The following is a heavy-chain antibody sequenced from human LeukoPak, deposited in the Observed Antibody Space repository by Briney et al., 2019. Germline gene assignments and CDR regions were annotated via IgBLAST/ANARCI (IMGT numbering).Heavy chain of an antibody. Sequence: PSETLSLTCTVSGGSISSYYWSWIRQPPGKGLEWIGYIYYSGNTNYNPSLKSRVTISVDTSKSQFSLKLSSVTAADTAVYYCARAGSSAYVPDYWGQGTLVTVSS. CDR2: IYYSGNT. D-gene: IGHD3-22*01. CDR1: GGSISSYY. CDR3: ARAGSSAYVPDY. J-gene: IGHJ4*02. V-gene: IGHV4-59*01.